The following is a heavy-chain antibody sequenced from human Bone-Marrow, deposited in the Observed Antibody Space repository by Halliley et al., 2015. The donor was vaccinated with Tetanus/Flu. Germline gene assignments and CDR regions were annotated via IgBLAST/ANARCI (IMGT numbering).Heavy chain of an antibody. Sequence: TLSLTCTISVGSITTSNWWSWVRQPPGKGLEWIGEIHHGGATNYNPSLESRVTISVDKPRNQFSLTLGSLTSADTAVYYCAREKGAGTFRGFDYWGQGTLVTVSS. V-gene: IGHV4-4*02. CDR1: VGSITTSNW. J-gene: IGHJ4*02. CDR3: AREKGAGTFRGFDY. D-gene: IGHD6-19*01. CDR2: IHHGGAT.